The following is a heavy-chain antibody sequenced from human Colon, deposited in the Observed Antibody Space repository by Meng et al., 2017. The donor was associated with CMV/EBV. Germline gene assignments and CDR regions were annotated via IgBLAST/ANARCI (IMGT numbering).Heavy chain of an antibody. V-gene: IGHV2-70*04. J-gene: IGHJ4*02. Sequence: SGPTLVKPTQTLTLTCTFSGFSLTTNAVRVSWIRQSPGKALEWLARIDGDDTRFFSTSLKTRLTVSKDTSKNQVVLTMTNMDPVDTATYYCARTSPAGQGYFDYWGQGTLVTVS. CDR2: IDGDDTR. CDR3: ARTSPAGQGYFDY. CDR1: GFSLTTNAVR.